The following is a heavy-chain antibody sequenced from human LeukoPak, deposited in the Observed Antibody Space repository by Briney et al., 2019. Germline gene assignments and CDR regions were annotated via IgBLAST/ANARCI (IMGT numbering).Heavy chain of an antibody. Sequence: GGSLRLSCAASGFTFSSYCMHWVRQAPGKGLVWVSCINSNRSGTSYADSVKGRFTISRDNAKNTLYLQMNRLRAEDTAVYYCGRVVDYYDSSFGDYWGQGTLVTVSS. CDR2: INSNRSGT. CDR3: GRVVDYYDSSFGDY. J-gene: IGHJ4*02. D-gene: IGHD3-22*01. V-gene: IGHV3-74*01. CDR1: GFTFSSYC.